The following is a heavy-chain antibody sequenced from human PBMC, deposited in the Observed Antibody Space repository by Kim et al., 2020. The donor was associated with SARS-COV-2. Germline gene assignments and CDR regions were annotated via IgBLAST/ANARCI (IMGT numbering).Heavy chain of an antibody. D-gene: IGHD3-9*01. CDR1: GYTFTSYA. Sequence: ASVKVSCKASGYTFTSYAMHWVRQAPGQRLEWMGWINAGNGNTKYSQKFQGRVTITRDTSASTAYMELSSLRSEDTAVYYCARPNYDILTGYYKRTGYFDYWGQGTLVTVS. CDR2: INAGNGNT. CDR3: ARPNYDILTGYYKRTGYFDY. J-gene: IGHJ4*02. V-gene: IGHV1-3*01.